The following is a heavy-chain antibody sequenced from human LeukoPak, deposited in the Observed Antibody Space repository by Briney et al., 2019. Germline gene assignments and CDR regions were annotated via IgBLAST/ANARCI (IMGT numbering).Heavy chain of an antibody. CDR3: ARGQDYYDSSGYYTQKFDY. CDR1: GGSISSYY. V-gene: IGHV4-59*01. CDR2: IYYSGST. D-gene: IGHD3-22*01. Sequence: SETLSLTCTVSGGSISSYYWSWIRQPPGKGLEWIGYIYYSGSTNYNPSLKSQVTISVNTSKNQFSLKLSSVTAADTAVYYCARGQDYYDSSGYYTQKFDYWGQGTLVTVSS. J-gene: IGHJ4*02.